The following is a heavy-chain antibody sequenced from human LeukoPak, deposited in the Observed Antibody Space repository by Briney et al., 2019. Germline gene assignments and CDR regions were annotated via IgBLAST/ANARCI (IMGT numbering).Heavy chain of an antibody. Sequence: ASVKVSCKVSGYTLTELSMHWVRQAPGQGLEWMGGIIPIFGTANYAQKFQGRVTITADKSTSTAYMELSSLRSEDTAVYYCARENYDSSGYYGNWGQGTLVTVSS. CDR1: GYTLTELS. CDR3: ARENYDSSGYYGN. V-gene: IGHV1-69*06. J-gene: IGHJ4*02. D-gene: IGHD3-22*01. CDR2: IIPIFGTA.